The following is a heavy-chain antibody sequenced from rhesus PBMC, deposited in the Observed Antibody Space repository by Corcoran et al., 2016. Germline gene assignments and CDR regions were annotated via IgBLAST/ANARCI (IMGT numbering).Heavy chain of an antibody. CDR3: ARDYVLSY. Sequence: QVQLQESGPGLVKPSETLSLTCAVSGGSISDNYYWNWIRQSPGKGLEWIGNMYGSSGSPYYNPALKIRVTTSKDTTKNQFSLKLTSVTAADTAVYYCARDYVLSYWGQGVLVTVSS. CDR1: GGSISDNYY. D-gene: IGHD2-2*01. CDR2: MYGSSGSP. V-gene: IGHV4S9*01. J-gene: IGHJ4*01.